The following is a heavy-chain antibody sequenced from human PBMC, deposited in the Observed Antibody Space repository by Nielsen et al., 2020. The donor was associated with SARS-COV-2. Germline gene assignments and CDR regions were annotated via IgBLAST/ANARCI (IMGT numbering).Heavy chain of an antibody. D-gene: IGHD6-13*01. CDR2: INHSGST. V-gene: IGHV4-34*01. CDR3: ARGGGQQLVRCDY. J-gene: IGHJ4*02. CDR1: SGSFSGYY. Sequence: SQTLSLTCAVYSGSFSGYYWSWIRQPPGKGLEWIGEINHSGSTNYNPSLKSRVTISVDTSKNQFSLKLSSVTAADTAVYYCARGGGQQLVRCDYWGQGTLVTVSS.